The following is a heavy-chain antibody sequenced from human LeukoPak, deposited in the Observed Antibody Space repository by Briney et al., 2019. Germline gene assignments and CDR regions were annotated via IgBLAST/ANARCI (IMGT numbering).Heavy chain of an antibody. CDR1: GFTFTSSA. Sequence: ASVKVSCKASGFTFTSSAMQWVRQARGQRLEWIGWIVVGSGNTNYAQKVQERVTITMDMSTSTAYMELNIHRLKDTATDVYAGGKWELDSFDYWGQGTLVTVSS. D-gene: IGHD1-26*01. CDR2: IVVGSGNT. V-gene: IGHV1-58*02. CDR3: AGGKWELDSFDY. J-gene: IGHJ4*02.